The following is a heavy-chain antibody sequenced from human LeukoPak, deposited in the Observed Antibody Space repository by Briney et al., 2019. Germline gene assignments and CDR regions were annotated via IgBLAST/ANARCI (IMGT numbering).Heavy chain of an antibody. V-gene: IGHV3-7*01. D-gene: IGHD3-9*01. Sequence: GGSLRLSCVASRFTFSNYWMTWVRQAPGKGLERVANIKRDGGETYYMESVKGRFTISRDNAKNSLYLQMNSLRAEDTAVYYCARDYDILTGAWGYAFDIWGQGTMVTVSS. CDR2: IKRDGGET. CDR1: RFTFSNYW. CDR3: ARDYDILTGAWGYAFDI. J-gene: IGHJ3*02.